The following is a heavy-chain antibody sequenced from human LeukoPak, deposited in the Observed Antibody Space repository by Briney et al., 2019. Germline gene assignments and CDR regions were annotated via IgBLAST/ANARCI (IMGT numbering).Heavy chain of an antibody. V-gene: IGHV1-8*01. CDR1: GYTFTSYD. CDR2: MNPNSGNT. Sequence: ASVKVSCKASGYTFTSYDINWVRQATGQGLEWMGWMNPNSGNTGYAQKFQGRVTMTRNTSISTAYMELRSLRSDDTAVYYCARDGDYDFWSGYYWFDPWGQGTLVTVSS. D-gene: IGHD3-3*01. J-gene: IGHJ5*02. CDR3: ARDGDYDFWSGYYWFDP.